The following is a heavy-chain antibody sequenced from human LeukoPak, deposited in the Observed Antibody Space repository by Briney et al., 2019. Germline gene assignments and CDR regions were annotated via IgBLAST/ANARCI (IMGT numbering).Heavy chain of an antibody. CDR1: GFTFSSYA. D-gene: IGHD6-19*01. J-gene: IGHJ4*02. Sequence: GGSLRLSCAASGFTFSSYAMHWVRQAPGKGLEWVAVISYDGSNKYYADSVKGRFTISRDNSKNTLYLQMNSLRAEDTAVYYCAGDLNSSGFDYWGQGTLVTVSS. V-gene: IGHV3-30-3*01. CDR3: AGDLNSSGFDY. CDR2: ISYDGSNK.